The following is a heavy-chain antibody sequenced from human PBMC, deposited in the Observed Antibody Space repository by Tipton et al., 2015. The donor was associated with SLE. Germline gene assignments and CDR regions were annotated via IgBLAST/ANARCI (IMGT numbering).Heavy chain of an antibody. CDR2: IYYSGNT. J-gene: IGHJ4*02. CDR3: ARDEYRYDTTGYHLLGHFDF. V-gene: IGHV4-59*12. Sequence: LRLSCTVSGGSISRYYWSWIRQPPGKGLEWIGYIYYSGNTKYNPSLKSRVTISVDTSKNQFSLNLSSVTAADTAVYYCARDEYRYDTTGYHLLGHFDFWGQGTLVTVSS. CDR1: GGSISRYY. D-gene: IGHD3-22*01.